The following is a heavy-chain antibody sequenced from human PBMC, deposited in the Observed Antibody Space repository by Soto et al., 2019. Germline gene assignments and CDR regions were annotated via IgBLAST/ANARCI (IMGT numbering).Heavy chain of an antibody. Sequence: GGSLRLSCAASGFTFSTYAMSWVRQAPGKGLEWVSAISGSGAEIFYTDSVRGRFAISRDNSIDTLFLQMSHPKTEDTAVYYCAHPRGYGVFDAYDIWGQGTMVTVSS. D-gene: IGHD2-8*01. CDR2: ISGSGAEI. V-gene: IGHV3-23*01. CDR3: AHPRGYGVFDAYDI. J-gene: IGHJ3*02. CDR1: GFTFSTYA.